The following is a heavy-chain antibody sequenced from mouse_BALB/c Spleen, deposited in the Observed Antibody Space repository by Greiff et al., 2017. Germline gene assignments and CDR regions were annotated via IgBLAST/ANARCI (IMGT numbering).Heavy chain of an antibody. D-gene: IGHD2-10*02. CDR3: ARRYGNYYFDY. J-gene: IGHJ2*01. V-gene: IGHV1S81*02. CDR2: INPSNGRT. Sequence: VQLQQPGAELVKPGASVKLSCKASGYTFTSYWMHWVKQRPGTVLEWIGEINPSNGRTNYNEKFKSKATLTVDKSSSTAYMQLSSLTSEDSAVYYCARRYGNYYFDYWGQGTTLTVSS. CDR1: GYTFTSYW.